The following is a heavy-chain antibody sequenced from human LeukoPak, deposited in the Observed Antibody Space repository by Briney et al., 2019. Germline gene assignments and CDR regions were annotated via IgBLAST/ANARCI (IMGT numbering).Heavy chain of an antibody. J-gene: IGHJ5*02. Sequence: GGSLRLSCAASGFRFSNDWMSWVRQAPGKGLEWVANIKHDGSKKYYVDSVKGRFTISRDNAKNTLYLQMNSLRAEDTAVYYCARVLGGGINWFDPWGQGTLVTVSS. CDR3: ARVLGGGINWFDP. CDR1: GFRFSNDW. CDR2: IKHDGSKK. V-gene: IGHV3-7*01. D-gene: IGHD3-16*01.